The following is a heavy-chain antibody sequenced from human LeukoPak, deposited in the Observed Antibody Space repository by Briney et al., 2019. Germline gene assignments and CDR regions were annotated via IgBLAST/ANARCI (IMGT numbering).Heavy chain of an antibody. CDR2: IYPGDSDT. D-gene: IGHD5-18*01. CDR3: ARGVDTAMVSREINWFDP. Sequence: GESLKISCKGSGYSFTSYWIGWVRQMPGKGLEWLGIIYPGDSDTRYSPSFQGQVTISADKSISTAYLQWSSLKASDTAMYYCARGVDTAMVSREINWFDPWGQGTLVTVSS. J-gene: IGHJ5*02. V-gene: IGHV5-51*01. CDR1: GYSFTSYW.